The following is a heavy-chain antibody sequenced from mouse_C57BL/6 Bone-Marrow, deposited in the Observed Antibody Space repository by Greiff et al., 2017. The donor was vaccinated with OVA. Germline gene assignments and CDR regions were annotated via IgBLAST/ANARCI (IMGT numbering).Heavy chain of an antibody. Sequence: EVQLVESGGDLVKPGGSLKLSCAASGFTFSSYGMSWVRQTPDKRLEWVATISSGGSYTYYPDSVKGRFTFSRDTATNTLYLQMSSLKSEDTARYYCAREDYYGSSLLFDYWGQGTTLTVSS. CDR2: ISSGGSYT. V-gene: IGHV5-6*01. J-gene: IGHJ2*01. CDR1: GFTFSSYG. D-gene: IGHD1-1*01. CDR3: AREDYYGSSLLFDY.